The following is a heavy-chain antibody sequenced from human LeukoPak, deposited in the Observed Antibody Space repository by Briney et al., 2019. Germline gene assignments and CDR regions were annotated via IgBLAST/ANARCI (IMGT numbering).Heavy chain of an antibody. D-gene: IGHD3-10*01. CDR1: GFIVGNYA. J-gene: IGHJ4*02. V-gene: IGHV3-9*01. Sequence: PGGSLRLSCAASGFIVGNYAMHWVRQPPGKGLEWVSGIIWSSDIKDYADSVKGRFTISRDNSKNSLYLQMNSLRTEDTAVYYCAKDRRVRGVIIDCYFDYWGQGTLVTVSS. CDR2: IIWSSDIK. CDR3: AKDRRVRGVIIDCYFDY.